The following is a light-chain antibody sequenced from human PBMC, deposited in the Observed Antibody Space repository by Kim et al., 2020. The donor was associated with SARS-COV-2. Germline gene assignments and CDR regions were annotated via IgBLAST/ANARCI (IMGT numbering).Light chain of an antibody. CDR1: QGISNY. CDR2: AAS. J-gene: IGKJ1*01. Sequence: ASVGDRFTITCRASQGISNYLAWYQQKPGKVPKLLIYAASALQSGVPSRFSGSGSGTDFTLTITSLQPEDVAVYYCQQCQGAPWTFGRGTKVDIK. V-gene: IGKV1-27*01. CDR3: QQCQGAPWT.